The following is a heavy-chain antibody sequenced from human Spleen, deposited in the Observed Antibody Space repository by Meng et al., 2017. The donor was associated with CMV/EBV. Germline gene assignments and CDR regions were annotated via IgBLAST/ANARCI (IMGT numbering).Heavy chain of an antibody. CDR3: GREEVVLFVEPSGNIDY. J-gene: IGHJ4*02. CDR2: INAKTGGT. V-gene: IGHV1-2*02. CDR1: GYTFTSYD. Sequence: ASVKVSCKASGYTFTSYDINWVRQAPGQGLEWMGWINAKTGGTHYAQKFQGRVTMTRDTSITTAYMELRSLRSDDTAVYYCGREEVVLFVEPSGNIDYWGQGTLVTVSS. D-gene: IGHD3-10*02.